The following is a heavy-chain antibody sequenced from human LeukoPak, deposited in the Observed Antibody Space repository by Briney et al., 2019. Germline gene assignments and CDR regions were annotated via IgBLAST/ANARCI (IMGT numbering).Heavy chain of an antibody. CDR3: AREAHFMVRGVIIRRDGLDV. J-gene: IGHJ6*04. CDR2: IKQDVSEK. D-gene: IGHD3-10*01. Sequence: GVSLRLSCAASGFTLSSYWMTWVRQAPGKGLEGVANIKQDVSEKYYVDSVKGRFIISRDNAKNSLYLQINSLRVEDTAVYYCAREAHFMVRGVIIRRDGLDVWGKGTTVTVSS. CDR1: GFTLSSYW. V-gene: IGHV3-7*03.